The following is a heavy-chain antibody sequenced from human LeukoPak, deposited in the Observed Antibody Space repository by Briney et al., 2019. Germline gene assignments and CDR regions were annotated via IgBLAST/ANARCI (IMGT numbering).Heavy chain of an antibody. D-gene: IGHD3-10*01. CDR1: GGTFSSYA. J-gene: IGHJ4*02. CDR2: IIPIFGTA. Sequence: ASVKVSCKASGGTFSSYAISWVRQAPGQGLEWMGGIIPIFGTANYAQKLQGRVTMTTDTSTSTAYMELRSLRSDDTAVYYCARTYYYGSGYFDYWGQGTLVTVSS. CDR3: ARTYYYGSGYFDY. V-gene: IGHV1-69*05.